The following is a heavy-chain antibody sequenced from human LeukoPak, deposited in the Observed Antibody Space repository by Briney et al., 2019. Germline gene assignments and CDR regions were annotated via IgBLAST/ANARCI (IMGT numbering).Heavy chain of an antibody. CDR1: GFTVISYE. CDR3: ARDPIPTDSSSPWYFDY. CDR2: ISSSGNSI. V-gene: IGHV3-48*03. J-gene: IGHJ4*02. Sequence: PGGSLRLSCAASGFTVISYEMNWVRQAPGKGLEWVSYISSSGNSIFYADSVKGRFTISRDNAKNSLYLQMNSLRAEDTAVYYCARDPIPTDSSSPWYFDYWGQGTLVTVSS. D-gene: IGHD6-13*01.